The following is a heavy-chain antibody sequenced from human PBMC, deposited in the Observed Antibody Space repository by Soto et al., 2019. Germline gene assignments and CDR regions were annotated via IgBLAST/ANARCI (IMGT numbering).Heavy chain of an antibody. CDR1: GYTFTSYG. Sequence: QVQLVQSGAEVKKPGASVKVSCKASGYTFTSYGISWVRQAPGQGREWMGWISAYNGNTNYAQKLQGRVTMTTDTSTSTAYMELGSLRSDDTAVYYGARSLWKQLDPGDAFDIWGQGTMVTVSS. CDR2: ISAYNGNT. CDR3: ARSLWKQLDPGDAFDI. J-gene: IGHJ3*02. V-gene: IGHV1-18*01. D-gene: IGHD6-13*01.